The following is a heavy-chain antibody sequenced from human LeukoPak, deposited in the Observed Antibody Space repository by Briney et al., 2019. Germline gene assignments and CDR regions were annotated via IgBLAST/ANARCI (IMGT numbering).Heavy chain of an antibody. CDR2: IKSLGAGRTT. J-gene: IGHJ4*02. D-gene: IGHD3-9*01. Sequence: GGSLRLSCGVSGLTYRDAWVTWVRQAPGKGREGVGRIKSLGAGRTTDYAAPVKGRFTSARDDKSTTVDLQMHSLKTGGTAVYFCSHDSTVYYSLHSWGQGTLVTVSS. V-gene: IGHV3-15*01. CDR3: SHDSTVYYSLHS. CDR1: GLTYRDAW.